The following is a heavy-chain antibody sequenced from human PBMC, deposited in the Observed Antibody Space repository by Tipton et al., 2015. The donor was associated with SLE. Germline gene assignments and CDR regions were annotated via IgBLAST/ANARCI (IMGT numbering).Heavy chain of an antibody. Sequence: TLSLTCTVSGGSISSYYWSWIRQPPGKGLEWIGYIYYSGSTNYNPSLQSRVTISRDPSKNQFSLKLSSVTAADTAVYYCARGGFIAYYYYYMDVWGNGTTVTVSS. V-gene: IGHV4-59*12. CDR2: IYYSGST. CDR1: GGSISSYY. CDR3: ARGGFIAYYYYYMDV. D-gene: IGHD3-16*02. J-gene: IGHJ6*03.